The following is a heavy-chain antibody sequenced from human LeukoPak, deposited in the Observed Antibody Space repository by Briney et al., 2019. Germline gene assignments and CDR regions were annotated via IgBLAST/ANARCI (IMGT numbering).Heavy chain of an antibody. J-gene: IGHJ4*02. CDR2: LYTSGST. CDR3: AIHLYYDSSGYGFDY. Sequence: SETLSLTCTVSGGSISSGSYHWSWIRQPAGKGLEWIGRLYTSGSTIYNPSLKNRVTISGDTSKNQFSLNLSSVTAADTAVYYCAIHLYYDSSGYGFDYWGQGTLVTVSS. D-gene: IGHD3-22*01. V-gene: IGHV4-61*02. CDR1: GGSISSGSYH.